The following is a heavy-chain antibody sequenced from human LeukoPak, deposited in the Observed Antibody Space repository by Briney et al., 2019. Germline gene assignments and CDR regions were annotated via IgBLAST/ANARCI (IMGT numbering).Heavy chain of an antibody. CDR1: GYTFTSYA. V-gene: IGHV1-3*01. J-gene: IGHJ6*04. CDR3: ARVGIAVAGMVDYYGMDV. CDR2: INAGNGNT. D-gene: IGHD6-19*01. Sequence: ASVKVSCKASGYTFTSYAMHWVRQAPGQRLEWMGWINAGNGNTKYSQKFQGRVTITRDTSASTAYMELSSLRSEDTAVYYCARVGIAVAGMVDYYGMDVWGKGTTVTVSS.